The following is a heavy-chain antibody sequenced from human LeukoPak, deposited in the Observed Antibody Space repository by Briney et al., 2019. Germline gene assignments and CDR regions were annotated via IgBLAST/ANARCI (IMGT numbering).Heavy chain of an antibody. D-gene: IGHD1-26*01. CDR2: ISGSGGST. J-gene: IGHJ4*02. CDR3: AKHRGASSPFDIFDY. V-gene: IGHV3-23*01. Sequence: AGGSLRLSCAASGFTFSSYAMSWVRQAPGKGLEWVSAISGSGGSTYYADSVKGRFTISRDNSKNTLYLQMNSLRAEDTAVYYCAKHRGASSPFDIFDYWGQGTLVTVSS. CDR1: GFTFSSYA.